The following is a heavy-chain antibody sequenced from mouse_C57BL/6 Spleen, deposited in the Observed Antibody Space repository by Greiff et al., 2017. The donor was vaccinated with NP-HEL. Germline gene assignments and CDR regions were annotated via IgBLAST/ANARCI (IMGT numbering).Heavy chain of an antibody. Sequence: QVHVKQSGPGLVQPSQSLSIPCTVSGFSLTSYGVHWVRQSPGKGLEWLGVIWSGGSTDYNAAFISRLSISKDNSKSQVFCKMNRLQADDTAIYYCAGLRSYFDVWGTGTTVTVSS. D-gene: IGHD1-1*01. J-gene: IGHJ1*03. CDR3: AGLRSYFDV. CDR2: IWSGGST. CDR1: GFSLTSYG. V-gene: IGHV2-2*01.